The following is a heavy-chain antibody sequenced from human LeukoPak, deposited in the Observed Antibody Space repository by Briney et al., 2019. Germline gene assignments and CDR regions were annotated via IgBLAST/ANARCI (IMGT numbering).Heavy chain of an antibody. CDR2: IGTSDPGT. V-gene: IGHV3-23*01. Sequence: PGASLRLSCVASGFSLSGYAMSWVRQAPGKGLGWVSHIGTSDPGTFYADSVKGRFTISRDNSENTLYLQMNRLRDEDTAVYYCGRKDLKTPMVLLDVWGQGTTVIVSS. D-gene: IGHD5-18*01. CDR1: GFSLSGYA. J-gene: IGHJ6*02. CDR3: GRKDLKTPMVLLDV.